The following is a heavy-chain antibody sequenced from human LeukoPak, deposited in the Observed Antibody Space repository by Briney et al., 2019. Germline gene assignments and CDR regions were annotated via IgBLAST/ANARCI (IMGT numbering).Heavy chain of an antibody. V-gene: IGHV3-23*01. CDR2: ISGSGGST. J-gene: IGHJ4*02. CDR1: GFTFSSYA. D-gene: IGHD5-18*01. Sequence: GGSLRLSCAASGFTFSSYAMNWVRQAPGKGLEWVSSISGSGGSTYYADSVKGRFTISRDNAKNSLYLQMNSLRAEDTAVYYCARDRGYSYGGDYWGQGTLVTVSS. CDR3: ARDRGYSYGGDY.